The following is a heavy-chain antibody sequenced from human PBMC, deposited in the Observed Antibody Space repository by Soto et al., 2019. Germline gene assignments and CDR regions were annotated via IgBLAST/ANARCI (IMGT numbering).Heavy chain of an antibody. CDR2: INPSGGST. CDR1: GYTFTSYY. V-gene: IGHV1-46*03. D-gene: IGHD5-18*01. J-gene: IGHJ4*02. Sequence: QVQLVQSGAEVKKPGASVKVSCKASGYTFTSYYMHWVRQAPGQGLEWMGIINPSGGSTSYAQKFQGRVIITRYTSTSTVYMELSSLRSEDTAVYYCSRAPRGYPVYWGQGTLVTVST. CDR3: SRAPRGYPVY.